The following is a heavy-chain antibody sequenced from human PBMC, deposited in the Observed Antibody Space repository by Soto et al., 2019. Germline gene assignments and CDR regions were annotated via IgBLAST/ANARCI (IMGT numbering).Heavy chain of an antibody. V-gene: IGHV2-26*01. CDR1: GLSITDSEMG. D-gene: IGHD6-19*01. Sequence: QVTLKESGPVLVKPTETLTLRCTVSGLSITDSEMGVSWIRQPPGQPLEWLAHIDPSGEKPYRTFLKSRLAISKDTSKSQIVLTMTNMDPADTATYYCARRHLAVAVSPWFDPWGQGIPVTVSS. CDR3: ARRHLAVAVSPWFDP. CDR2: IDPSGEK. J-gene: IGHJ5*02.